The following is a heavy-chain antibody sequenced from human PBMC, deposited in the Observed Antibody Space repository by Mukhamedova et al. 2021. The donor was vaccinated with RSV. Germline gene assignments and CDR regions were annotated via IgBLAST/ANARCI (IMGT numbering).Heavy chain of an antibody. D-gene: IGHD6-19*01. CDR3: ARVQDRGTSGWDYYGMDV. J-gene: IGHJ6*02. Sequence: WVRQAPGKGLEWVALISYDGSIKYYADSVKGRFTISRDNSRNTVYLHMNSLRPEDTAVYYCARVQDRGTSGWDYYGMDVWVLGTTV. V-gene: IGHV3-30*04. CDR2: ISYDGSIK.